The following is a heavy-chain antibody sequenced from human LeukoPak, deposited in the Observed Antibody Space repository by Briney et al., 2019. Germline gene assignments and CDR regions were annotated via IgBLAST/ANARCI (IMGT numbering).Heavy chain of an antibody. J-gene: IGHJ4*02. CDR2: IDSSSSTI. V-gene: IGHV3-48*01. CDR1: GFTFSSYS. CDR3: ASPFDY. Sequence: GGSVRLSCAASGFTFSSYSMNWVRQAPGKGLEWVSYIDSSSSTIYYADSVKGRFTISRDNAKNSLYLQMNSLRAEDTAMYYCASPFDYWGQGTLVTVSS.